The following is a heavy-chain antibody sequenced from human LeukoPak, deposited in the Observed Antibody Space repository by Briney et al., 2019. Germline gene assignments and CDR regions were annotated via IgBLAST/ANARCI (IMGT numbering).Heavy chain of an antibody. J-gene: IGHJ4*02. CDR3: GRLSYDTTGYWPDYLDY. V-gene: IGHV4-59*08. Sequence: SETLSLTCTVSGGSISSYYWSWIRQPPGKGLEWIGYTSYSGSTNYSPSLKSRVTISVDTSKKQFSLRLSSVTAADTAVYYCGRLSYDTTGYWPDYLDYWGQGTLVTVPS. D-gene: IGHD3-22*01. CDR2: TSYSGST. CDR1: GGSISSYY.